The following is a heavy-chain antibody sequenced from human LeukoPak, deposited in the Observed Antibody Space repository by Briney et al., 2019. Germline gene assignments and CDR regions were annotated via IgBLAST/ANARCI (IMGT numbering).Heavy chain of an antibody. CDR3: AKTTAGNSSGRYPGWPVDY. Sequence: PGGSLRLSCAASGFTFNSYAMTWVRQAPGKGLEWVSHVSGSGGITYYADSVKGRFTISRDSSKNTLYLQMNSLRAEDTAVYYCAKTTAGNSSGRYPGWPVDYWGQGALVTVSS. D-gene: IGHD6-19*01. CDR1: GFTFNSYA. CDR2: VSGSGGIT. J-gene: IGHJ4*02. V-gene: IGHV3-23*01.